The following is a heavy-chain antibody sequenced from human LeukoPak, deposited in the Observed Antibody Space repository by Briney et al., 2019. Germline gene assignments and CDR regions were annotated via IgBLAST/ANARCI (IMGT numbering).Heavy chain of an antibody. J-gene: IGHJ3*02. D-gene: IGHD3-16*02. V-gene: IGHV1-69*04. Sequence: ASVKVSCKASGCTFSSYAISWVRQAPGQGLEWMGRIIPIFGIANYAQKFQGRVTITEDKSTSTAYMELSSLRSEDTAVYYCAKPGRYDYVWGSYRYSVAFDIWGQGTMVTVSS. CDR1: GCTFSSYA. CDR2: IIPIFGIA. CDR3: AKPGRYDYVWGSYRYSVAFDI.